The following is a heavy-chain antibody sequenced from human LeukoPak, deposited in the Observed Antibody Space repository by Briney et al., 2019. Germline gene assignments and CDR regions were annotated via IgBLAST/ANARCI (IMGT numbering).Heavy chain of an antibody. Sequence: PGGSLRLSCAASGFTFSSYGMHWVGQAPGKGLEWVAVIWYDGSNKYYADSVKGRFTISRDNSKNTLYLQMNSLRAEDTAVYYCARGQQLVRQKYYYYYGMDVWGKGTTVTVSS. D-gene: IGHD6-13*01. V-gene: IGHV3-33*01. J-gene: IGHJ6*04. CDR2: IWYDGSNK. CDR3: ARGQQLVRQKYYYYYGMDV. CDR1: GFTFSSYG.